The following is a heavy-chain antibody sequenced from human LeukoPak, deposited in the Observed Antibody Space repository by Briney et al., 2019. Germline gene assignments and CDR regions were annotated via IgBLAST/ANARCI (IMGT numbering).Heavy chain of an antibody. CDR2: INHSGSS. D-gene: IGHD5-24*01. CDR3: ARGRGYNSFDY. J-gene: IGHJ4*02. Sequence: PSETLPLTRAVYGGSFSGYYWSWIRQPPGKGLEWIGEINHSGSSNYNPSLKSRVTISVDTSKNQFSLKLSSVTAADTAVYYCARGRGYNSFDYWGQGTLVTVSS. CDR1: GGSFSGYY. V-gene: IGHV4-34*01.